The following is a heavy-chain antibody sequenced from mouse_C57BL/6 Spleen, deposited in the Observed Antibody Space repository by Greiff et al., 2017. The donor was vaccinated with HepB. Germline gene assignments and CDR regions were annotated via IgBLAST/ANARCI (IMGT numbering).Heavy chain of an antibody. CDR1: GYTFTDYY. CDR2: INPNNGGT. J-gene: IGHJ4*01. V-gene: IGHV1-26*01. D-gene: IGHD2-1*01. Sequence: EVQLQQSGPELVKPGASVKISCKASGYTFTDYYMNWVKQSHGKSLEWIGDINPNNGGTSYNQKFKGKATLTVDKSSSTAYMELRSLTSEDSAVYYCASIYYGHAMDYWGQGTSVTVSS. CDR3: ASIYYGHAMDY.